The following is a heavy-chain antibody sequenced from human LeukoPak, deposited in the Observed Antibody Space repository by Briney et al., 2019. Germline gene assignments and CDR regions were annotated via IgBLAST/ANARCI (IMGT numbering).Heavy chain of an antibody. CDR1: GGSIGSIIYS. D-gene: IGHD4-17*01. J-gene: IGHJ6*03. Sequence: SETLSLTCTVSGGSIGSIIYSWGWIRQPPGKGLEWISTISSSGTTYYSPSLKSRVTLSVDPSKNHFSLNLSSVTATDSAVYYCARLVRETTVTYYFYYYMDVWGKGTTVTVSS. CDR3: ARLVRETTVTYYFYYYMDV. CDR2: ISSSGTT. V-gene: IGHV4-39*02.